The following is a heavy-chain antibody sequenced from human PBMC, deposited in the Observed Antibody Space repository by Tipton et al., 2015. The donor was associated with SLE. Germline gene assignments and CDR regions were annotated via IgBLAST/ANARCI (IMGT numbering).Heavy chain of an antibody. J-gene: IGHJ4*02. Sequence: SLRLSCSASGFTFSSYAMHWVRQAPGKGLEYVSAISSNGGSTYYAESVKGRFTISRDNSKNTLYLQMSSLRAEDTAVYYCVKQNIYGDYGFGLAYYFDYWGQGTLVTVSS. D-gene: IGHD4-17*01. CDR1: GFTFSSYA. V-gene: IGHV3-64D*08. CDR3: VKQNIYGDYGFGLAYYFDY. CDR2: ISSNGGST.